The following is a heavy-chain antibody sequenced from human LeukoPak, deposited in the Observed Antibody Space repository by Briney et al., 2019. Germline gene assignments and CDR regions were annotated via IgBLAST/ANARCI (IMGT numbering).Heavy chain of an antibody. CDR1: GFTLSSYW. CDR3: ARDYWGSGY. J-gene: IGHJ4*02. CDR2: IKQDGSEK. V-gene: IGHV3-7*01. D-gene: IGHD7-27*01. Sequence: GGSLRLSCATSGFTLSSYWMSWVRQAPGKGLEWVANIKQDGSEKFYVDSVKGRFTISRDNAKNSLYLQMNSLRAEDTAVYYCARDYWGSGYWGQGTLVTVSS.